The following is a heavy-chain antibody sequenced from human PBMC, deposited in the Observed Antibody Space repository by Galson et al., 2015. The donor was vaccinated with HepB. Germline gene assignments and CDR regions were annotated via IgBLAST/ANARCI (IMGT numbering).Heavy chain of an antibody. CDR3: TTGPEVVVNDY. CDR2: IKSKTDGGTT. Sequence: SLRLSCAASGFTFSNAWMSWVRQAPGKGLEWVGRIKSKTDGGTTDYAAPVKGRFTISRDDSKNTLYLQMNSLKTEDTAVYYCTTGPEVVVNDYWGQGTLVTVSS. CDR1: GFTFSNAW. D-gene: IGHD2-15*01. V-gene: IGHV3-15*01. J-gene: IGHJ4*02.